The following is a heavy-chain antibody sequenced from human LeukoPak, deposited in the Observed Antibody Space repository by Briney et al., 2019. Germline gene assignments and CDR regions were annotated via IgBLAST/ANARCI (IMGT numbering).Heavy chain of an antibody. CDR3: AKDLKSTVSVSAFDI. V-gene: IGHV3-23*01. D-gene: IGHD4-17*01. Sequence: GGSLRLSCAASGFTFSSYARSWVRQAPGKGLEWVSAINGSGGSTYYPDSVRGRFTISGDTSKNTLSMQMNRLSAEDTAVYYCAKDLKSTVSVSAFDIWGQGTMVTVSS. CDR1: GFTFSSYA. J-gene: IGHJ3*02. CDR2: INGSGGST.